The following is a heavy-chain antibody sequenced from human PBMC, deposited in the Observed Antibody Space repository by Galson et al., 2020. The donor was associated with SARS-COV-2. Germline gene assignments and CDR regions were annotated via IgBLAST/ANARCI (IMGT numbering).Heavy chain of an antibody. CDR1: GFSLSTSGMC. J-gene: IGHJ4*02. V-gene: IGHV2-70*11. CDR2: IDWDGDK. Sequence: SGPTLVKPTQTLTLTCTFPGFSLSTSGMCVSWIRQPPGTALEWLARIDWDGDKHYSTSLKNRFNISKDTSKNQVVLTMTNMDPVDTATYYCARTWITGTTSRTFDYWGQGTLVTVSS. D-gene: IGHD1-1*01. CDR3: ARTWITGTTSRTFDY.